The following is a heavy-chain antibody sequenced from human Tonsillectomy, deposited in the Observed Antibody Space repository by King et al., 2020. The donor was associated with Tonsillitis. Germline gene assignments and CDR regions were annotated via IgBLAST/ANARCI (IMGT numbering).Heavy chain of an antibody. CDR3: ARGGAGDHLDY. Sequence: QLQESGSGLVKPAQTLSLTCAVSGGSLKSGDYSWSWIRQPPGKGLEWIGYIFHSGNTYYSPSLQSRITISVDRSKNQFSLTLTSVTAADTAVYYCARGGAGDHLDYWGQGILVTVSS. D-gene: IGHD3-16*01. CDR2: IFHSGNT. J-gene: IGHJ4*02. CDR1: GGSLKSGDYS. V-gene: IGHV4-30-2*01.